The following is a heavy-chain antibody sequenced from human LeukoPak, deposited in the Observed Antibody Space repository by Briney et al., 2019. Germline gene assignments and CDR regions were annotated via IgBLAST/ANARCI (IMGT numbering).Heavy chain of an antibody. D-gene: IGHD3-10*01. CDR3: AKALRITMVRGVPFDY. CDR1: GFTFSSYG. J-gene: IGHJ4*02. CDR2: ISYDGSNK. V-gene: IGHV3-30*18. Sequence: GGSLRLSCAASGFTFSSYGMHWVRQAPGKGLEWVAVISYDGSNKYYADSVKGRFTISRDNSKNTLYLQMNSLRAEDTAVYYCAKALRITMVRGVPFDYWGQGTLVTVSS.